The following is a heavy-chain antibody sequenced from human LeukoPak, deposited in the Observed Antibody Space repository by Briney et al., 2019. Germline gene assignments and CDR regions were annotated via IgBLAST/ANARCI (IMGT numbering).Heavy chain of an antibody. CDR1: GGTFSSCA. V-gene: IGHV1-69*05. CDR3: ARGRGWYLDFDY. J-gene: IGHJ4*02. D-gene: IGHD6-19*01. CDR2: IIPIFGTA. Sequence: ASVKVSCKASGGTFSSCAISWVRQAPGQGLEWMGGIIPIFGTANYAQKFQGRVTITTDESTSTAYMELSSLRSEDTAVYYCARGRGWYLDFDYWGQGTLVTVSS.